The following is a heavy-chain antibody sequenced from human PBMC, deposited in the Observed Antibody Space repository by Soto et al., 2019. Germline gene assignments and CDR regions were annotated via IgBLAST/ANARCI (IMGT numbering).Heavy chain of an antibody. J-gene: IGHJ5*02. CDR3: ARGTAAGTHHWFDP. CDR1: VCTFSIYA. CDR2: IIPIFGTA. D-gene: IGHD6-13*01. Sequence: SVKVSCKASVCTFSIYAIICVRQAPGQGLEWMGGIIPIFGTANYAQKFQGRVTITADESTSTAYMELSSLRSEDTAVYYCARGTAAGTHHWFDPWGQGTLVTVSS. V-gene: IGHV1-69*13.